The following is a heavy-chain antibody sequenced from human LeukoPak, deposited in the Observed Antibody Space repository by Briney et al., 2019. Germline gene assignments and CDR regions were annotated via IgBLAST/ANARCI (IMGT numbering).Heavy chain of an antibody. CDR1: GFTFSSYA. Sequence: GRSLRLSCAASGFTFSSYAMHWVRQAPGKGLEWVAVISYDGSNKYYADSVKGRFTISRDNSKNTLYLQMNSLRAEDTAVYYCARDWRSDYTSAGVYDYWGQGTLVTVSS. CDR3: ARDWRSDYTSAGVYDY. D-gene: IGHD4-11*01. J-gene: IGHJ4*02. V-gene: IGHV3-30-3*01. CDR2: ISYDGSNK.